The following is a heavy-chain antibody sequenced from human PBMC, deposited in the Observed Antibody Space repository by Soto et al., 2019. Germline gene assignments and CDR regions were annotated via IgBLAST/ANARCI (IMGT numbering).Heavy chain of an antibody. CDR3: AKGSSWYHASPYYYYGMDV. Sequence: QVQLVESGGGVVQPGRSLRLSCAASGFTFSSYGMHWVRQAPGKGLEWVAVISYDGSNKYYADSVKGRFTISRDNSKNTLYLQMNSLRAEDTAVYYCAKGSSWYHASPYYYYGMDVWGQGTTVTVSS. CDR2: ISYDGSNK. V-gene: IGHV3-30*18. D-gene: IGHD6-13*01. CDR1: GFTFSSYG. J-gene: IGHJ6*02.